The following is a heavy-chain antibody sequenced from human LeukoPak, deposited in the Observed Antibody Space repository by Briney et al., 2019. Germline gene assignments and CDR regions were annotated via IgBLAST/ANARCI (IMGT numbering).Heavy chain of an antibody. D-gene: IGHD2-2*02. Sequence: PSETLSLTCTVSGGSISSGGYYWSWIRQPPGKGLEWIGYIYHSGSTYYNPSLKSRVTISVDRSKNQFSLKLSSVTAADTAVYYCARGLGYCSSTSCYSPHEDYYYYMDVWGKGTTVTVSS. J-gene: IGHJ6*03. CDR2: IYHSGST. CDR3: ARGLGYCSSTSCYSPHEDYYYYMDV. V-gene: IGHV4-30-2*01. CDR1: GGSISSGGYY.